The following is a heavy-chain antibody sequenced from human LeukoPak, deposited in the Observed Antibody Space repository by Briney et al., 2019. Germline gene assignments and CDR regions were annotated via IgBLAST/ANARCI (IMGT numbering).Heavy chain of an antibody. D-gene: IGHD3/OR15-3a*01. V-gene: IGHV3-23*01. CDR2: ICGNGHET. CDR3: GKRDWRYFFVY. Sequence: GGSLRLSCAASGFRFCNYGMNWVRQAPGKGLEWVAVICGNGHETFYADSVKGRFSISRDNDRNTMYLQMNSLRVDDTGVYDCGKRDWRYFFVYWGQGTLVTVSS. CDR1: GFRFCNYG. J-gene: IGHJ4*02.